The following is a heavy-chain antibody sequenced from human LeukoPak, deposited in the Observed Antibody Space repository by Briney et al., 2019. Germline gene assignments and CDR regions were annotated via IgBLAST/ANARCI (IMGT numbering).Heavy chain of an antibody. V-gene: IGHV4-39*01. CDR2: IHYSGST. D-gene: IGHD2-15*01. CDR3: ARGRIMTSGWFDP. J-gene: IGHJ5*02. Sequence: SETLSLTCTVSGGSISSSSYYWGWIRQPPGKGLEWIGSIHYSGSTYYNPSLKSRVTISVDTSKNQFSLKLSSVTAADTAVYYCARGRIMTSGWFDPWGQGTLVTVSS. CDR1: GGSISSSSYY.